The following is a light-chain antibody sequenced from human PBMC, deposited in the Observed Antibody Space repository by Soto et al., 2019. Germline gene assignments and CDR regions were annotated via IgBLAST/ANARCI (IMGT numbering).Light chain of an antibody. CDR3: QHYNSYSEA. Sequence: DIQMTQSPSTLSGSVGDRVTITCRASQTISSWLAWYQQKPGKAPKLLIYKASTLKSGVPSRFSGGGSGTEFTLTISSLQPDDSATYSCQHYNSYSEAFGQGTKVELK. V-gene: IGKV1-5*03. CDR1: QTISSW. J-gene: IGKJ1*01. CDR2: KAS.